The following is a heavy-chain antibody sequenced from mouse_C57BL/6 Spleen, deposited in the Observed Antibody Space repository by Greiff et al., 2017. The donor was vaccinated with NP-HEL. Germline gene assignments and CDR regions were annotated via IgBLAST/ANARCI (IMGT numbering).Heavy chain of an antibody. V-gene: IGHV1-80*01. CDR2: IYPGDGDT. D-gene: IGHD1-1*01. Sequence: QVQLQQSGAELVKPGASVKISCKASGYAFSSYWMNWVKQRPGKGLEWIGQIYPGDGDTNYNGKFKGKATLTADKSSSTAYMQLSSLTSEDSAVYFCARGDYYGSSYFAYWGQGTLVTVSA. J-gene: IGHJ3*01. CDR3: ARGDYYGSSYFAY. CDR1: GYAFSSYW.